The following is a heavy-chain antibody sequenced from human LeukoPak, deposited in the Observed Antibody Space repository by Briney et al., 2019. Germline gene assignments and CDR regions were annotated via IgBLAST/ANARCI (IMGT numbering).Heavy chain of an antibody. Sequence: ASVKVSCTASGYTFTGYYMHWMRQAPGQGLEWMGWINPNRSGTNYAQKYQGRVPMTRDPSISTAYMELSRLRSDDTAVYYCARDGEDTAMVYYYYYYMDVWGKGTTVTVSS. J-gene: IGHJ6*03. CDR1: GYTFTGYY. D-gene: IGHD5-18*01. CDR3: ARDGEDTAMVYYYYYYMDV. V-gene: IGHV1-2*02. CDR2: INPNRSGT.